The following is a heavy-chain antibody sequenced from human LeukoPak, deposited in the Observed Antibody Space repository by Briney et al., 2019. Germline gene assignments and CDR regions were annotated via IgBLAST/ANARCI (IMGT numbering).Heavy chain of an antibody. CDR3: ARDKGGNFDY. D-gene: IGHD4-23*01. V-gene: IGHV4-30-2*01. CDR2: IYHSGST. J-gene: IGHJ4*02. CDR1: GGSISSGGYS. Sequence: SQTLSLTCAVSGGSISSGGYSWSWIRQPPGKGLEWIGYIYHSGSTYYNPSLKSRVTISVDRSKNQFSLKLSSVAAADTAVYYCARDKGGNFDYWGQGTLVTVSS.